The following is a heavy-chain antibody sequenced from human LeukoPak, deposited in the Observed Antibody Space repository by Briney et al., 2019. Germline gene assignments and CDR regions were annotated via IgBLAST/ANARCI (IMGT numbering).Heavy chain of an antibody. V-gene: IGHV4-59*02. CDR3: AREIRAYYYDSSGYDPPNWFDP. J-gene: IGHJ5*02. Sequence: SETLSLTCTVSGGSVSSYYWSWIREPPGKGLAWIGYIHNSGSTNYNASLKSRVTISVDTSKNQFSLKLSSVTAADTAVYYCAREIRAYYYDSSGYDPPNWFDPWRQGTLVTVSS. CDR1: GGSVSSYY. D-gene: IGHD3-22*01. CDR2: IHNSGST.